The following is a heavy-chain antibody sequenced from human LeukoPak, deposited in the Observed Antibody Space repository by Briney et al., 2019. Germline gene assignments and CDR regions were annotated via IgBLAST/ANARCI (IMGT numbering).Heavy chain of an antibody. J-gene: IGHJ5*02. CDR2: IDHSGST. Sequence: PSETLSLTCAVSGRSFSDDFWTWVRQFPGKGLEWIGKIDHSGSTNYTPSLKSRVSMSFDTSKNQFSLQLTSVTAADTAVYFCARGFIAVAGTALNWFDPWGPGTLVTVSS. CDR1: GRSFSDDF. V-gene: IGHV4-34*01. D-gene: IGHD6-19*01. CDR3: ARGFIAVAGTALNWFDP.